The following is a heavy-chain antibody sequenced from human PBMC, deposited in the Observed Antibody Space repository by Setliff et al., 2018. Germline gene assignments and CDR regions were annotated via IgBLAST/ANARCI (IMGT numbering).Heavy chain of an antibody. CDR3: AREGVDTGSSTDYRYYMDV. CDR2: IIPIFGTA. D-gene: IGHD5-18*01. Sequence: ASVKVFCKASAGTFSSYAISWVRQAPGQGLEWMGGIIPIFGTANYAQKLQGRVTITADESTSTAYMELSSLRSEDTAVYYCAREGVDTGSSTDYRYYMDVWGKGTTVTVSS. V-gene: IGHV1-69*13. J-gene: IGHJ6*03. CDR1: AGTFSSYA.